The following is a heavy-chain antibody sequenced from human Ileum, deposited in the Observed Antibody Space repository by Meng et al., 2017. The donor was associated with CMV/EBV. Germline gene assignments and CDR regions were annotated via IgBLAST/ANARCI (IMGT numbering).Heavy chain of an antibody. CDR3: AKDSSSSEGDFDY. CDR1: GFTISNAW. D-gene: IGHD6-6*01. J-gene: IGHJ4*02. Sequence: GGSLRLSCAASGFTISNAWMNWVRQAPGKGLEWVGRIKSKIDGGTTDYAAPVKGRFTISRDNSKNTLYLQMNSLRAEDTAVFYCAKDSSSSEGDFDYWGQGTLVTVSS. CDR2: IKSKIDGGTT. V-gene: IGHV3-15*01.